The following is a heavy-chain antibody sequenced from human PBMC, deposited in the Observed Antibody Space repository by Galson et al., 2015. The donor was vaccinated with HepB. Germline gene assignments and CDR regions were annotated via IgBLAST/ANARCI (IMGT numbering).Heavy chain of an antibody. V-gene: IGHV3-64D*06. J-gene: IGHJ3*01. CDR1: GFRFSDFA. CDR2: ISSNGDRT. CDR3: VKCNYLPLDGFNV. D-gene: IGHD4-11*01. Sequence: SLRLSCAASGFRFSDFAMHWVRQAPGKGLEYVSGISSNGDRTWFADSMKGRLTISRDNNKNTLSLQMSNLGPEDTAVYFCVKCNYLPLDGFNVWGQGTMVTVSS.